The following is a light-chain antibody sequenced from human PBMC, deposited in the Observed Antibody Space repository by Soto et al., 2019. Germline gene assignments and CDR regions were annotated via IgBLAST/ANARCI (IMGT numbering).Light chain of an antibody. Sequence: EIVMTQSPFTLSVSPGERATLSCRASQSISRNLAWYQQRPGQAPRLLIYDASTRATGIPARITGSGSGTEFTLTISSLQSEDFAVYYCQQYSKWRTFGQGTKVDIK. V-gene: IGKV3-15*01. CDR3: QQYSKWRT. CDR1: QSISRN. CDR2: DAS. J-gene: IGKJ1*01.